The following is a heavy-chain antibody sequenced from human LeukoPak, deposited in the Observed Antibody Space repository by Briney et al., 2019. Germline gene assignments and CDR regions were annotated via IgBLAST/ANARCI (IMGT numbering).Heavy chain of an antibody. V-gene: IGHV1-18*01. CDR3: ARVAHYCSGGSCYSVSDY. Sequence: AASVKLSCKASGYTFTSYGIRWVRQAPGQGLEWMEWIRAYNGNTNHAQKLQGRVTMTTDTYTSTAYMELRSLRCEDTAVYYCARVAHYCSGGSCYSVSDYWGQGTLVTVSS. CDR1: GYTFTSYG. J-gene: IGHJ4*02. D-gene: IGHD2-15*01. CDR2: IRAYNGNT.